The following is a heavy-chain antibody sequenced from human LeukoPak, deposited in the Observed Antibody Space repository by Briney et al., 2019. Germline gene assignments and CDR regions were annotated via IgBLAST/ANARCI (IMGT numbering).Heavy chain of an antibody. CDR3: ARRITTDYYFDY. J-gene: IGHJ4*02. CDR2: INHSGST. V-gene: IGHV4-34*01. D-gene: IGHD4-11*01. Sequence: SETLSLTCAVYGESFSGYYWSWIRQPPGKGLEWIGEINHSGSTNYNPSLKSRVTISVDKSKNQFSLKLSSVTAADTAVYYCARRITTDYYFDYWGQGTLVTVSS. CDR1: GESFSGYY.